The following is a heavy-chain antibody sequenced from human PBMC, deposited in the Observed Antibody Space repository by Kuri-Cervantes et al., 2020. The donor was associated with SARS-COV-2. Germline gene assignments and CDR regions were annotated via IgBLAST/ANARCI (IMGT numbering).Heavy chain of an antibody. D-gene: IGHD3-16*02. V-gene: IGHV1-24*01. CDR3: ATNYVWGSYRYYFDY. CDR1: GYTLTELS. J-gene: IGHJ4*02. Sequence: ASVKVSCKVSGYTLTELSMHWVRQAPGKGLEWMGGFDPEDGETIYAQKFQGRVTMTEDTSTDTAYMELSSLRSGDTAVYYCATNYVWGSYRYYFDYWGQGTLVTVSS. CDR2: FDPEDGET.